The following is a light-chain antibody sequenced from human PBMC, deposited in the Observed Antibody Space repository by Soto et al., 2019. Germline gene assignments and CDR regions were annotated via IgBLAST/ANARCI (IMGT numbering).Light chain of an antibody. Sequence: QSALTQPRSVSGSPGQSVTISCTGTSSDVGGYNYVSWYQQHPGKAPKLMIFDVSKRPSGVPDRFSGSKNGNTASLTISGLHAEDEDYYYCCSYAGSYNVVFGGGTKLTVL. J-gene: IGLJ2*01. CDR2: DVS. CDR1: SSDVGGYNY. V-gene: IGLV2-11*01. CDR3: CSYAGSYNVV.